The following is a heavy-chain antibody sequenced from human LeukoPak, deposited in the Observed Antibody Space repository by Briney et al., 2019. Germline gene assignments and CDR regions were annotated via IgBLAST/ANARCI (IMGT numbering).Heavy chain of an antibody. J-gene: IGHJ4*02. Sequence: PGGSLRLSCAASGFTFSGSAMHWVRQASGEGLEWVGRIRSKANSYATAYAASVKGRFTISRDDSKNTAYLQMNSLKTEDTAVYYCTTDQDTAMAQPFDYWGQGTLVTVSS. CDR1: GFTFSGSA. CDR2: IRSKANSYAT. D-gene: IGHD5-18*01. CDR3: TTDQDTAMAQPFDY. V-gene: IGHV3-73*01.